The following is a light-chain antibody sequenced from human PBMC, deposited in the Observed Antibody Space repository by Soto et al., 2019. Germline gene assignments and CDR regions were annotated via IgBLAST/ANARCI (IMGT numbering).Light chain of an antibody. V-gene: IGLV2-8*01. CDR3: TSYAGGNNV. J-gene: IGLJ1*01. Sequence: QSALTQPPSASGSPGQSVTISCIGTSSDVGGYNYVSWYQQNPGKVPKLMIYEVNKRPSGVPDRFSGSKSGNTASLTVSGLQAEDVADYYCTSYAGGNNVFGTGTKLTVL. CDR2: EVN. CDR1: SSDVGGYNY.